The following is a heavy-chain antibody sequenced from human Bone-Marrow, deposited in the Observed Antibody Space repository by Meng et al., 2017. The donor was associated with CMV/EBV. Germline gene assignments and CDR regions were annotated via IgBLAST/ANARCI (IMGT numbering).Heavy chain of an antibody. Sequence: GGSLRLSCAASGFTFSSYEMNWVRQAPGKGLEWVSYISSSGSTIYYADSVKGRFTISRDNAKNSLYLQMNSLRAEDTAVYYCARAAWEVGAQYYFDYWDQGTLVTVSS. D-gene: IGHD1-26*01. CDR3: ARAAWEVGAQYYFDY. CDR1: GFTFSSYE. V-gene: IGHV3-48*03. J-gene: IGHJ4*02. CDR2: ISSSGSTI.